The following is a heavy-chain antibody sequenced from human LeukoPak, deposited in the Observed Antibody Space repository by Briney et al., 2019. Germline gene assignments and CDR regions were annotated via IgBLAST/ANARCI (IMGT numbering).Heavy chain of an antibody. CDR2: ISYSSSII. CDR1: GFTFSSYS. Sequence: PGGSLRLSCAASGFTFSSYSMNWVRQPPGKGLEWVSYISYSSSIIYYADSVKGRFTISGDNAKNSLYLQMNSLRAEDTAVYYCARERIAAAGTDAFDIWGQGTMVTVSS. J-gene: IGHJ3*02. D-gene: IGHD6-13*01. V-gene: IGHV3-21*05. CDR3: ARERIAAAGTDAFDI.